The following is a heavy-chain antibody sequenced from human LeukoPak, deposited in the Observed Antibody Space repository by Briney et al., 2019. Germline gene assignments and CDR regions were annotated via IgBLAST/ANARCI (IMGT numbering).Heavy chain of an antibody. CDR1: GFTFSNYW. D-gene: IGHD1-7*01. J-gene: IGHJ4*02. CDR3: AREDDWNYEDY. Sequence: GGSLRLSCAASGFTFSNYWMSWVRQAPGKGLEWVANINQDGSEKYYVNSVKGRFTISRDNANNSLYLQMNSLRAEDTAIYYCAREDDWNYEDYWGQGTLVTVSS. V-gene: IGHV3-7*01. CDR2: INQDGSEK.